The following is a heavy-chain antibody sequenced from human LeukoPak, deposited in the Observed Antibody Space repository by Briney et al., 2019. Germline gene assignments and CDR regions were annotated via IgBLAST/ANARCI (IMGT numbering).Heavy chain of an antibody. CDR1: GFTFSSYA. CDR2: SSGSGGRT. V-gene: IGHV3-23*01. CDR3: ASFGEAYDFWSGYLDY. J-gene: IGHJ4*02. Sequence: GGSLRLSCAASGFTFSSYAMSWVRQAPGKGLEWVSASSGSGGRTYYADSVKGRFTISRDNSKNTLYLQMNSLRAEDTAVYYCASFGEAYDFWSGYLDYWGQGTLVTVSS. D-gene: IGHD3-3*01.